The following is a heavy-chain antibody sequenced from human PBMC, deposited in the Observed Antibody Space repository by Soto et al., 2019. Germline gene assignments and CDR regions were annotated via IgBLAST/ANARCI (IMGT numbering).Heavy chain of an antibody. CDR2: IIPIFGTA. V-gene: IGHV1-69*13. Sequence: SVKVSCKASGGTFSSYAISWVRQAPGQGLEWMGGIIPIFGTANYAQKFQGRVTITADESTSTAYMELSSLRSEDTAVYYCARVVEGSGSYIPYYYYGMDVWGQGTTVTVSS. D-gene: IGHD3-10*01. CDR1: GGTFSSYA. J-gene: IGHJ6*02. CDR3: ARVVEGSGSYIPYYYYGMDV.